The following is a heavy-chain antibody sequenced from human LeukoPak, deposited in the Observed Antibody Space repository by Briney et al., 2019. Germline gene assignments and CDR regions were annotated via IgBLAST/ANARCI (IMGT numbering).Heavy chain of an antibody. Sequence: SQTLSLTCTASGGSINSDVYWNWIRQRPGKGLEWLGYIYYRGKTYYNPSLKSRLTISIDTSKTQFSLRLTSVTAADTAVYYCATTPRDYVFWLDPWGPGILVTVSS. CDR3: ATTPRDYVFWLDP. CDR2: IYYRGKT. CDR1: GGSINSDVY. J-gene: IGHJ5*02. V-gene: IGHV4-31*03. D-gene: IGHD3-16*01.